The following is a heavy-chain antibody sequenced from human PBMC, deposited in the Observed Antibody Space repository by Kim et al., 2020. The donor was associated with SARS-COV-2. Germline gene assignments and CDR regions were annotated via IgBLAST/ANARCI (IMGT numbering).Heavy chain of an antibody. J-gene: IGHJ6*02. Sequence: GGSLRLSCAASGFTFSSYGMHWVRQAPGKGLEWVAVIWYDGSNNYYADSVKGRFTISRDNSKNTLYQQRNSLRAEDTAVYYCAKCITVTTTGHSYYYYYGMDVWGQGTTVTVSS. CDR1: GFTFSSYG. CDR2: IWYDGSNN. D-gene: IGHD1-7*01. V-gene: IGHV3-33*06. CDR3: AKCITVTTTGHSYYYYYGMDV.